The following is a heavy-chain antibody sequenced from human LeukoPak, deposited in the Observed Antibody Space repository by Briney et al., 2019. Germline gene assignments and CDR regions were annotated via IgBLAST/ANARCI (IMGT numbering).Heavy chain of an antibody. CDR1: GFTFSSYG. J-gene: IGHJ4*02. Sequence: GRSLRLSCAASGFTFSSYGMHWVRPAPGKGLEWVAVISYDGSNKYYADSVKGRFTISRDNSKNTLYLQMNSLRAEDTAVYYCARGGRYDSSGYLHYFDYWGQGTLVTVSS. V-gene: IGHV3-30*03. CDR2: ISYDGSNK. D-gene: IGHD3-22*01. CDR3: ARGGRYDSSGYLHYFDY.